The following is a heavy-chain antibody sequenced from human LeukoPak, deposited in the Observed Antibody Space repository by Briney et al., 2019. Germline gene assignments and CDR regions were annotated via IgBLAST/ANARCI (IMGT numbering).Heavy chain of an antibody. V-gene: IGHV1-18*01. CDR3: ARVLTAAGSSAEYFPH. Sequence: ASVKVSCKASGYTFTSYGISGVRQAPGQGVEGMGWISAYNGNTSYAQKLQGRVTMTTDTSTSTAYMGLRSLRSDDTSVYYCARVLTAAGSSAEYFPHWGQGTLVTVSS. CDR2: ISAYNGNT. D-gene: IGHD6-13*01. J-gene: IGHJ1*01. CDR1: GYTFTSYG.